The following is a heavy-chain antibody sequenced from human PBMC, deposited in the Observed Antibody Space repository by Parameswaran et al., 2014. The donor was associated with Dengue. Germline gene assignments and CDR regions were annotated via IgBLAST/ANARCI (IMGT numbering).Heavy chain of an antibody. J-gene: IGHJ4*02. Sequence: WIRQPPGKGLEWVAVIWYDGTDKYYADSVKGRFTISRDNSKDTLYLQMNNLRVEDTAIYYCASFVLDAGGTTLYGRRSGNYWGQGTLVTVSS. CDR3: ASFVLDAGGTTLYGRRSGNY. D-gene: IGHD1-1*01. V-gene: IGHV3-33*01. CDR2: IWYDGTDK.